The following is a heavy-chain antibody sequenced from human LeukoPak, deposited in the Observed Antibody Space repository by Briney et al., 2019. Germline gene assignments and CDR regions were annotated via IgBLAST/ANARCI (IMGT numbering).Heavy chain of an antibody. CDR2: IDTAGDT. J-gene: IGHJ3*02. CDR1: GFTFSTYD. D-gene: IGHD6-19*01. V-gene: IGHV3-13*01. Sequence: GGSLRLSCAASGFTFSTYDMHWVRQATGKGLEWVSTIDTAGDTYYLGSAKGRFTISRENAKNSLYLQMNSLRAGDTAVYYCARVDVAVGNGFDIWGQGTMVTVSS. CDR3: ARVDVAVGNGFDI.